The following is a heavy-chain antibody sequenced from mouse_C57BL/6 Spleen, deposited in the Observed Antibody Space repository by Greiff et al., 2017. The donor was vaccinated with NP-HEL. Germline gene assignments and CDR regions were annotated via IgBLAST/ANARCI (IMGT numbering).Heavy chain of an antibody. CDR2: IYPRDGST. CDR3: ARGRVDYPTIYAMDY. Sequence: VKLMESDAELVKPGASVKISCKVSGYTFTDHTIYWMKQRPEQGLEWIGYIYPRDGSTKYNEKFKGKATLTADKSSSTAYMQLNSLTSEDSAVYFCARGRVDYPTIYAMDYWGQGTSVTVSS. J-gene: IGHJ4*01. V-gene: IGHV1-78*01. D-gene: IGHD2-4*01. CDR1: GYTFTDHT.